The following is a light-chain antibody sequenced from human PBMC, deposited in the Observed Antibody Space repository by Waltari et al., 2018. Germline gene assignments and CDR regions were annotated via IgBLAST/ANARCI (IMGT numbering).Light chain of an antibody. CDR2: GAS. CDR3: QEYSSWM. V-gene: IGKV3-15*01. Sequence: EIVMTQSPATLSVSPGERVTLSCRASHTIRSNLAWYQHKPGQAPTLLIYGASIRATGVPARFSASGSGTEFTLTISSLQSEDFAVYYCQEYSSWMFAQGTKVEIK. J-gene: IGKJ1*01. CDR1: HTIRSN.